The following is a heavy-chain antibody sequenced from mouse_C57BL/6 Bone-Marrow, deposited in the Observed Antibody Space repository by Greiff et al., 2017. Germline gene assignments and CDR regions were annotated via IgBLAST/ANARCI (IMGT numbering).Heavy chain of an antibody. CDR1: GYTFTSYW. Sequence: QVQLQQPGAELVKPGASVKLSCKASGYTFTSYWMHWVKQRPGRGLEWIGRIDPNSGGTKYNEKFKSTATLTVDKPSSTAYMQLSSRTSEDSAGYYCARSRCINAVVATEGVYFDDWGKGTTLTVSS. CDR2: IDPNSGGT. D-gene: IGHD1-1*01. V-gene: IGHV1-72*01. J-gene: IGHJ2*01. CDR3: ARSRCINAVVATEGVYFDD.